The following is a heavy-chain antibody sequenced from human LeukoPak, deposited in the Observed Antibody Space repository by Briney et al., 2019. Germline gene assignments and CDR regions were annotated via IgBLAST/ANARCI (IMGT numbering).Heavy chain of an antibody. CDR1: GFTFSSYA. D-gene: IGHD3-22*01. Sequence: GGSLRLSCAASGFTFSSYAMSWVRQAPGKGLEWVSAISGSSGSTYYADSVKGRFTISRDNSKNTLYLQMNSLRAEDTAVYYCSKLRDFFDSSGQFDYWGQGTLVTVSS. CDR3: SKLRDFFDSSGQFDY. J-gene: IGHJ4*02. V-gene: IGHV3-23*01. CDR2: ISGSSGST.